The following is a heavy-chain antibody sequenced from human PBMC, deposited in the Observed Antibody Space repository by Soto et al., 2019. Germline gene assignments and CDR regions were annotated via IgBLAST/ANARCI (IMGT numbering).Heavy chain of an antibody. CDR1: GFTFSNAW. Sequence: GGSLRLSCAASGFTFSNAWMNWVRQAPGKGLEWVGRIKSKTDGGTTDYAAPVKGRFTISRDDSKNTLYLQMNSLKTEDTAVYYCTTDNVRGSIQLWERGDYWGQGTLVTVSS. D-gene: IGHD5-18*01. J-gene: IGHJ4*02. V-gene: IGHV3-15*07. CDR3: TTDNVRGSIQLWERGDY. CDR2: IKSKTDGGTT.